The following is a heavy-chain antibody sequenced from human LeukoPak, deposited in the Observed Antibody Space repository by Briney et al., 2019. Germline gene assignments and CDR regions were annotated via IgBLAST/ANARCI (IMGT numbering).Heavy chain of an antibody. D-gene: IGHD3-10*01. V-gene: IGHV4-30-2*01. Sequence: SQTLSLTCAVSGASISSGGYSWSWIRQPPGKGLEWIGYIYHSGSTYYNPSLKSRVTISVDRSKNQFSLKLSSVTAADTAVYYCARTLLWFGESTPYYFDYWGQGTLVTVSS. CDR1: GASISSGGYS. CDR2: IYHSGST. CDR3: ARTLLWFGESTPYYFDY. J-gene: IGHJ4*02.